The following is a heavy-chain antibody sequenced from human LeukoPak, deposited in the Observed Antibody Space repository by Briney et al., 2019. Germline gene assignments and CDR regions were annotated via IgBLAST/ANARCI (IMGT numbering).Heavy chain of an antibody. V-gene: IGHV3-74*01. CDR3: VRRGYSGYDFGF. D-gene: IGHD5-12*01. CDR1: GFTFSNYW. J-gene: IGHJ4*02. Sequence: QTGGSLRLSCAASGFTFSNYWIHWVHQAPGKGLVWVSGVNIDGSITKYADSVKGRFTISRDNAKNTVYLQMNRLRAEDTGVYYCVRRGYSGYDFGFWGQGTLVTVSS. CDR2: VNIDGSIT.